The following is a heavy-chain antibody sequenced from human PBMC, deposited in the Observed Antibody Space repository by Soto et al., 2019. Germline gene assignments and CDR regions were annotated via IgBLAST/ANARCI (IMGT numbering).Heavy chain of an antibody. D-gene: IGHD5-12*01. CDR2: IYHSGST. Sequence: TSETLSLTCAVSGGSISSSNWWSWVRQPPGKGLEWIGEIYHSGSTNYNPSLKSRVTISVDKSKNQFSLKLSSVTAADTAVYYCARGRGQRWLQPPYYFDYWGQGTLVTVSS. CDR3: ARGRGQRWLQPPYYFDY. CDR1: GGSISSSNW. V-gene: IGHV4-4*02. J-gene: IGHJ4*02.